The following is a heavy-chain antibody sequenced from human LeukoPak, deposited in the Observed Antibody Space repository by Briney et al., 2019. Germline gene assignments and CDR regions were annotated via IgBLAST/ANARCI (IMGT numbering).Heavy chain of an antibody. CDR2: ISGSDGST. J-gene: IGHJ4*02. V-gene: IGHV3-23*01. CDR3: ASGQRVFDH. Sequence: SGGSLRLSCAASGFTFSSYAMSWVRQAPGKGLEWVSAISGSDGSTYYADSVEGRFTISRDNSKNTLYLQMNSLRAEDTAMYYCASGQRVFDHWGQGTLVTVPS. CDR1: GFTFSSYA. D-gene: IGHD6-25*01.